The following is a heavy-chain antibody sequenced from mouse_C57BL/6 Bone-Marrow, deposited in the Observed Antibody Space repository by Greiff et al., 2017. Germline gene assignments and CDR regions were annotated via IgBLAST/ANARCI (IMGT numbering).Heavy chain of an antibody. CDR3: ITSTMSTSMDC. V-gene: IGHV14-4*01. CDR2: IDPENGDT. CDR1: GFNIKDDY. D-gene: IGHD2-4*01. Sequence: EVMLVESGAELVRPGASVKLSCTASGFNIKDDYMHWVKQRPEQGLEWIGWIDPENGDTESASKFQGKATITADTSSNTAYLQLSSLTSEDTAGYYCITSTMSTSMDCWGQGTSVTVSS. J-gene: IGHJ4*01.